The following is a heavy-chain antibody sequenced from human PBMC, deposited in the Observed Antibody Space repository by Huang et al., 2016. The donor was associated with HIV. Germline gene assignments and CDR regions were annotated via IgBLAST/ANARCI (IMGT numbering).Heavy chain of an antibody. V-gene: IGHV4-39*01. CDR1: GDFISSTNYY. J-gene: IGHJ4*02. Sequence: QLQLQESGPGQVKPSETLSLTCIVSGDFISSTNYYWGWIRQSPGKGLAWVGSVYQSGSTNYNPSLKSRVTLSVDTSRNQFSLRLNSVTAADTAVYYCASQHIGAAATWFWGRGTQVAVSS. D-gene: IGHD6-13*01. CDR3: ASQHIGAAATWF. CDR2: VYQSGST.